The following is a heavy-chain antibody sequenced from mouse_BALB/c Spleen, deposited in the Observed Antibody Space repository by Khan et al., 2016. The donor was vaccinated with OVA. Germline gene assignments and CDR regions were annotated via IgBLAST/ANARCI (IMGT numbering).Heavy chain of an antibody. J-gene: IGHJ2*01. CDR2: INPSSGYT. D-gene: IGHD1-1*02. CDR3: ARTHGR. CDR1: GFTFTSYT. Sequence: QIQLVQSGAELAKPGASVKMSCKASGFTFTSYTMHWVKQRPGQGLEWIGYINPSSGYTKYNQKFKDKATLTADKSSSTAYLQLSSLTSEDSAVYYCARTHGRWGQGTTLTVSS. V-gene: IGHV1-4*01.